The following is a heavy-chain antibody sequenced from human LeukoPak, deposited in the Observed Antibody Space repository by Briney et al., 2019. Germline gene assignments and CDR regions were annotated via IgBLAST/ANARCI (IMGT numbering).Heavy chain of an antibody. Sequence: ASVKVSCKASGYTFTSYGISWVRQAPGQGLEWMGWISAYNGNTNYAQKLQGRVTVTTDTSTSTAYMELRSLRSDDTAVYYCARVGLGYCSSTSCYEFDYWGQGTLVTVSS. CDR1: GYTFTSYG. V-gene: IGHV1-18*04. CDR2: ISAYNGNT. D-gene: IGHD2-2*01. CDR3: ARVGLGYCSSTSCYEFDY. J-gene: IGHJ4*02.